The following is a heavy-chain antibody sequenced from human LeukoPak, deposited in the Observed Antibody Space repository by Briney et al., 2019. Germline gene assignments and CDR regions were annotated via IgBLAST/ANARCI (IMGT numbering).Heavy chain of an antibody. CDR3: ARGQSPTGYSSGWHPDDAFDI. CDR1: GYTFTSYD. J-gene: IGHJ3*02. D-gene: IGHD6-19*01. Sequence: ASAKVSCKASGYTFTSYDINWVRQATGQGLEWMGWMNPNSGNTGYAQKFQGRVTITRNTSISTAYMELSSLRSEDTAVYYCARGQSPTGYSSGWHPDDAFDIWGQGTMVTVSS. CDR2: MNPNSGNT. V-gene: IGHV1-8*03.